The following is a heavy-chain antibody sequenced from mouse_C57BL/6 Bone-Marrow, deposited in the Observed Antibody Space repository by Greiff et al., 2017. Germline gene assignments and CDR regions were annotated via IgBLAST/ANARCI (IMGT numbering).Heavy chain of an antibody. CDR2: ISSGGSYT. CDR1: GFTFSSYG. D-gene: IGHD1-1*01. J-gene: IGHJ1*03. Sequence: DVKLVESGGDLVKPGGSLKLSCAASGFTFSSYGMSWVRQTPDKRLEWVATISSGGSYTYYPDSVKGRFTISRDNAKNTLYLQMSSLKSEDTAMDYCARRGSSYGYFDVWGTGTTVTVSS. CDR3: ARRGSSYGYFDV. V-gene: IGHV5-6*02.